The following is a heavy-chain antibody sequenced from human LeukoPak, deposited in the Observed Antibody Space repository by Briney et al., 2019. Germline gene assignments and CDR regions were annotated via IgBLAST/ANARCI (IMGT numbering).Heavy chain of an antibody. V-gene: IGHV3-21*01. CDR1: GFTFSSYS. CDR3: AREPYYDFWSGYYTGNYYYYMDV. J-gene: IGHJ6*03. CDR2: ISSSSSYI. Sequence: GSLRLSCAASGFTFSSYSMNWVRQAPGKGLEWVSSISSSSSYIYYADSVKGRFTISRDNAKNSLYLQMNSLRAEDTAVYYCAREPYYDFWSGYYTGNYYYYMDVWGKGTTVTVSS. D-gene: IGHD3-3*01.